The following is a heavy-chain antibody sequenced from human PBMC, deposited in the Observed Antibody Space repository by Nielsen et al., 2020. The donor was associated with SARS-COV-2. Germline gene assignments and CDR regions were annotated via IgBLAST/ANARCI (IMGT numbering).Heavy chain of an antibody. CDR2: IWYDGSNK. J-gene: IGHJ6*02. D-gene: IGHD6-13*01. V-gene: IGHV3-30*19. CDR3: ASKCSSSLRGLDYYYYGMDV. Sequence: GESLKISCAASGFTFSSYGMHWVRQAPGKGLEWVAVIWYDGSNKYYADSVKGRFTISRHNSKNTLYLQMNSLRAEDTAVYYCASKCSSSLRGLDYYYYGMDVWGQGTTVTVSS. CDR1: GFTFSSYG.